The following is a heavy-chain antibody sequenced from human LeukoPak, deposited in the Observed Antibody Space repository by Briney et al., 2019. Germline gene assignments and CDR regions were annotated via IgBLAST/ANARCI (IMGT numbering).Heavy chain of an antibody. CDR2: ISSGGSYI. CDR3: ARRADMDAFDI. J-gene: IGHJ3*02. CDR1: GFTFSNYN. Sequence: PGGSPRLSCAASGFTFSNYNMNRVRQAPGKGLEWVSSISSGGSYIYYADSVKGRFTISRDNAKNSLYLQMNSLRAEDTAVYYCARRADMDAFDIWGQGTMVTVSS. V-gene: IGHV3-21*01.